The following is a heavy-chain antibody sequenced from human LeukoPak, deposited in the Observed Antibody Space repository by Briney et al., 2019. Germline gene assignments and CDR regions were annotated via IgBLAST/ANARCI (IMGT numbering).Heavy chain of an antibody. J-gene: IGHJ4*02. Sequence: SETLSLTCTVPGGSISSSSYYWGWIRQPPGKGLEWIGSIYYSGSTYYNPSLKSRITISVDTSKNQFSLKLNSMTAADTAVYYCARVGGTLVRDKFDYWGQGTLVTVSS. V-gene: IGHV4-39*07. CDR1: GGSISSSSYY. D-gene: IGHD3-10*01. CDR3: ARVGGTLVRDKFDY. CDR2: IYYSGST.